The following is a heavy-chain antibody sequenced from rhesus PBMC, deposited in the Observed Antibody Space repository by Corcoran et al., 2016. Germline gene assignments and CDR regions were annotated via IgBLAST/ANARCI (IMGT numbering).Heavy chain of an antibody. CDR1: GGSISSKY. CDR3: ARDQANKGFDV. Sequence: QVQLQQWGEGLVKPSETLSLTCAVSGGSISSKYWSWIRQPPRKGLEWLGGISGSGGSTDYNPSLKGRGTIATDTRKNQFTLKLSSVTAADTAVDYGARDQANKGFDVWGPGVLVTFSS. CDR2: ISGSGGST. J-gene: IGHJ5-1*01. D-gene: IGHD1-20*01. V-gene: IGHV4-173*01.